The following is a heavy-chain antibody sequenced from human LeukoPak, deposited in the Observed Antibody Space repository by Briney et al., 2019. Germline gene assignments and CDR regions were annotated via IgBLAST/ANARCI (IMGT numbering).Heavy chain of an antibody. CDR3: ARPRRPYYYDSSGLDYYYMDV. D-gene: IGHD3-22*01. CDR1: GFTFSSYW. J-gene: IGHJ6*03. V-gene: IGHV3-74*01. CDR2: INTDGSST. Sequence: PGGSLRLSCAASGFTFSSYWMHWVRQAPGKGLVWVSRINTDGSSTSYADSVKGRFTISRDNAKNTLHLQMNSVRAEGTAVYYCARPRRPYYYDSSGLDYYYMDVWGKGTTVTVSS.